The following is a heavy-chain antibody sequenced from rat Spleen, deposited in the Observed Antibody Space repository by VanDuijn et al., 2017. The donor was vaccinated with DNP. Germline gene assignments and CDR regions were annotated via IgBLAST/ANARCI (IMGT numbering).Heavy chain of an antibody. V-gene: IGHV3-3*01. CDR1: GYSITSSYR. CDR2: INSAGST. D-gene: IGHD1-6*01. Sequence: EVQLQESGPGLVKPSQSLSLTCSVTGYSITSSYRWNWIRKFPGNKLEWMGYINSAGSTNYNPSLKTRLSITRDTSKNQFFLQVNSVTTEDTATYYCARSGVYYGLLLRGDVMDAWGQGASVTVSS. CDR3: ARSGVYYGLLLRGDVMDA. J-gene: IGHJ4*01.